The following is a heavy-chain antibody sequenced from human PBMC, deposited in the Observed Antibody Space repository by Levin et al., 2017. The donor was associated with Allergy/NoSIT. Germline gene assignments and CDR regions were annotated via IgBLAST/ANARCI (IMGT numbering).Heavy chain of an antibody. V-gene: IGHV4-61*01. Sequence: GSLRLSCTVSGGSVSSGSYYWSWIRQPPGKGLEWLGFIYYSGSTNYNPSLKSRVTISVDTSKNQFSLKLSSVTAADTAVYYCAIVPTVLSPLGYWFDYWGQGTLVTVSS. J-gene: IGHJ4*02. CDR2: IYYSGST. CDR1: GGSVSSGSYY. CDR3: AIVPTVLSPLGYWFDY. D-gene: IGHD4-23*01.